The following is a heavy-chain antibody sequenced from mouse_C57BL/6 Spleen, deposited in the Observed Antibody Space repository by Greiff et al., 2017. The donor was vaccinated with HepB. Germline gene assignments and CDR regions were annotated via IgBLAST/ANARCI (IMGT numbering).Heavy chain of an antibody. CDR2: ISYDGSN. CDR1: GYSITSGYY. Sequence: DVKLQESGPGLVKPSQSLSLTCSVTGYSITSGYYWNWIRQFPGNKLEWMGYISYDGSNNYNPSLKNRISITRDTSKNQFFLKLNSLTTEDTATYYCAKGGDDYEDYAMDYWGQGASVTVSS. D-gene: IGHD2-4*01. V-gene: IGHV3-6*01. J-gene: IGHJ4*01. CDR3: AKGGDDYEDYAMDY.